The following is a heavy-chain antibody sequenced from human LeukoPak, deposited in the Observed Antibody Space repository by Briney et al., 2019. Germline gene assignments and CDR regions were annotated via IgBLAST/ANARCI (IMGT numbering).Heavy chain of an antibody. J-gene: IGHJ5*02. CDR3: ARVTGGFSYGPNWFDP. CDR1: GGSISSYF. Sequence: PSETQSLCCTVSGGSISSYFWSWIRQPAGKGLGWIGRIYTSGSTNYNPSLKSRVTISADKSTNQFSLKLSSVTSADTAVYYCARVTGGFSYGPNWFDPWGQGTLVTVSS. D-gene: IGHD5-18*01. CDR2: IYTSGST. V-gene: IGHV4-4*07.